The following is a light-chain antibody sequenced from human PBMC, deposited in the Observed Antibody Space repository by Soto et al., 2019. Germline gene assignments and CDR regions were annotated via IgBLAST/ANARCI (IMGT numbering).Light chain of an antibody. CDR2: SAS. CDR3: QQFNNWPRT. Sequence: EIVLTQSPATLSLSPGERATLSCRATESVNTNVAWYQQKPGQAPRLLIYSASTRATGTPAGFSGSGYGTEFTLTIRSLQSEDFAVYYCQQFNNWPRTFGQGTKVDIK. J-gene: IGKJ1*01. V-gene: IGKV3-15*01. CDR1: ESVNTN.